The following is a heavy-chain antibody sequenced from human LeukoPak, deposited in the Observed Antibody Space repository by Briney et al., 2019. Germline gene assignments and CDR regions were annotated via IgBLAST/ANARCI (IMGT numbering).Heavy chain of an antibody. CDR2: INSDGSTT. D-gene: IGHD4-23*01. Sequence: GGSLRLSCAASGFTFSSYWMHWVRQAPGKELVWVSRINSDGSTTNYADSVKGRFTISRDNAKNTLYLEMNSLRAEDTAVYYCARDLYGGKGDYWGQGTLVTVSS. CDR1: GFTFSSYW. CDR3: ARDLYGGKGDY. V-gene: IGHV3-74*01. J-gene: IGHJ4*02.